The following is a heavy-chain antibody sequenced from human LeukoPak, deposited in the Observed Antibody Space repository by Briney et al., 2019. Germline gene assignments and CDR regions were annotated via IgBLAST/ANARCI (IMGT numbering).Heavy chain of an antibody. V-gene: IGHV3-48*01. J-gene: IGHJ5*02. CDR2: ISSSSSTI. D-gene: IGHD4/OR15-4a*01. CDR1: GFTFSSYS. Sequence: GGSLRLSCAASGFTFSSYSMNWVRQAPGKGLEWVSYISSSSSTIYYADSVKGRFTISRDNAKNSLYLQMNSLRAEDTAVYYCARSTWRLSPNWFDPWGQGTLVTVSS. CDR3: ARSTWRLSPNWFDP.